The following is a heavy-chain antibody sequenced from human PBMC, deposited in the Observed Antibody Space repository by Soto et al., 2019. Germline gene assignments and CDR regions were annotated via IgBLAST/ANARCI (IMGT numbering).Heavy chain of an antibody. Sequence: GGSLRLSCAASGFTFSSYAMSWVRQAPGKGLEWVSAISGSGVSTNYADSVKGRFTISRDNSKNTLYLQMNSLRAEDTAVYYCAKLPLGDILTGYCDYWGQGTLVTVSS. V-gene: IGHV3-23*01. D-gene: IGHD3-9*01. J-gene: IGHJ4*02. CDR1: GFTFSSYA. CDR2: ISGSGVST. CDR3: AKLPLGDILTGYCDY.